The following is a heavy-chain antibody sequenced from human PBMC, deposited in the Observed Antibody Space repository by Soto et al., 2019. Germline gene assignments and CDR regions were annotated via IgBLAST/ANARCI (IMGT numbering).Heavy chain of an antibody. D-gene: IGHD4-17*01. J-gene: IGHJ2*01. Sequence: QVQLVQSGAEVKKPGASVKVSCKASGYTFTSYGISWVRQAPGQGLEWMGWISAYNGNTNYAQKLQGRVTMTTDTSTSTAYMELRRLRSDDTAVYYCARDLDGDYSHWYFDLWGRGTLVTVSS. CDR3: ARDLDGDYSHWYFDL. CDR2: ISAYNGNT. V-gene: IGHV1-18*01. CDR1: GYTFTSYG.